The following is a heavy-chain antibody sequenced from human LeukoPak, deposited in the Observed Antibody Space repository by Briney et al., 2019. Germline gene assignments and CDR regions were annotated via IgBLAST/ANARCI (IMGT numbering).Heavy chain of an antibody. V-gene: IGHV3-48*03. CDR1: GFTFRSYE. CDR3: ARDRSKVTAYDDALDF. CDR2: ISDIGTTQ. D-gene: IGHD2-21*02. J-gene: IGHJ3*01. Sequence: GGSLRLSCAASGFTFRSYEFNWVRQAPGKGLEWVSYISDIGTTQHYADSVKGRFIISRDNAKNSLYLQMNSLTAEDMAVYYCARDRSKVTAYDDALDFWGQGTMVIASS.